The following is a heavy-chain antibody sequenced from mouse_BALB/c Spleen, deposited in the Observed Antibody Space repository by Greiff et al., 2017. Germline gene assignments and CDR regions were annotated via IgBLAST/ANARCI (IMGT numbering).Heavy chain of an antibody. CDR3: ARGHYYGSSYEDY. Sequence: EVKLVESGGGLVKPGGSLKLSCAASGFTFSSYAMSWVRQTPEKRLEWVASISSGGSTYYPDSVKGRFTISRDNARDILYLQMSSLRSEDTAMYYCARGHYYGSSYEDYWGQGTTLTVSS. CDR1: GFTFSSYA. J-gene: IGHJ2*01. V-gene: IGHV5-6-5*01. D-gene: IGHD1-1*01. CDR2: ISSGGST.